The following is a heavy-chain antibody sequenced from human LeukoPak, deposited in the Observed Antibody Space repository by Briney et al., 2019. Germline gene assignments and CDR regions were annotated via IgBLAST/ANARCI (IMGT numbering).Heavy chain of an antibody. V-gene: IGHV3-21*01. CDR1: GFTFSSYS. Sequence: GGSLRLSCAASGFTFSSYSMNWVRQAPGEGLEWVSSIASGSNYIFYADSVKGRFTISRDNAKNSLYLQMNSLRADDTAVYYCARDRSPTVTFFDFWGQGTLVTVSS. CDR3: ARDRSPTVTFFDF. J-gene: IGHJ4*02. D-gene: IGHD4-17*01. CDR2: IASGSNYI.